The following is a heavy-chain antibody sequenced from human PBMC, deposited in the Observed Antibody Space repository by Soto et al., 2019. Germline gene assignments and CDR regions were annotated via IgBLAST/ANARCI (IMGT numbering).Heavy chain of an antibody. CDR2: SYYSVST. Sequence: PSETLSLTGTVPGDSISSYYWSCIRQPPGKGMEWIGYSYYSVSTNYNPSLKCRVTISVDTSKNQFSLKLSSVTAADTAVYYGARALSGYYRIDYWGQGTLVTVS. V-gene: IGHV4-59*01. D-gene: IGHD3-22*01. CDR3: ARALSGYYRIDY. J-gene: IGHJ4*02. CDR1: GDSISSYY.